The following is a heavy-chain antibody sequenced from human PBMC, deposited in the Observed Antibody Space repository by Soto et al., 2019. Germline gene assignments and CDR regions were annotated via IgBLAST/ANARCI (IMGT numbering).Heavy chain of an antibody. J-gene: IGHJ3*02. V-gene: IGHV1-3*01. Sequence: ASVKVSCKASGYTFTSYAMHWVRQAPGQRLEWMGWINAGNGNTKYSQKFQGRVNITRDTSASTAYMELSSLRSEDTAVYFCARGGAYYYDSSGYDDAFDIWGQGTMVTVSS. CDR3: ARGGAYYYDSSGYDDAFDI. CDR1: GYTFTSYA. D-gene: IGHD3-22*01. CDR2: INAGNGNT.